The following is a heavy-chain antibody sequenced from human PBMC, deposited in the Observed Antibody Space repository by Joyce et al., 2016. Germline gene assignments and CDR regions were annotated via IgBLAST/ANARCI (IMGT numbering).Heavy chain of an antibody. CDR2: IHNDWTGT. J-gene: IGHJ4*02. CDR1: GFTLSSHW. V-gene: IGHV3-74*01. Sequence: EVQPVESGGGVVQPGGSLGLSCAVSGFTLSSHWIHWVRQAPGKGLVWVSRIHNDWTGTSYADSVKGRFTVSRDDAKNPLYLQMNSLRAEDTAVYCCATVFEYWGQGTLVTVSS. CDR3: ATVFEY.